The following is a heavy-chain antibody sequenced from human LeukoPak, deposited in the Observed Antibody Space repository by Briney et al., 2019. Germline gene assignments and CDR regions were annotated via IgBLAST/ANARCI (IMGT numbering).Heavy chain of an antibody. D-gene: IGHD4-17*01. J-gene: IGHJ4*02. Sequence: GGSLRLSCAASGFTFSSYGMHWVRQAPGKGLEWVAVIWYDGSNKYYADSVKGRFTISRDNSKNTLYLQTSSLRAEDTAVYYCARASTTVPNLLDHWGRGTLVTVSS. CDR2: IWYDGSNK. V-gene: IGHV3-33*01. CDR3: ARASTTVPNLLDH. CDR1: GFTFSSYG.